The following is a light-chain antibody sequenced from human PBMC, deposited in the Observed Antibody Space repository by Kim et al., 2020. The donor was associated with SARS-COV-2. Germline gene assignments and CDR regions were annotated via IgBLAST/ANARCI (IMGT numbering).Light chain of an antibody. CDR1: HSLLHTDGKTY. J-gene: IGKJ4*01. V-gene: IGKV2D-29*01. Sequence: IVLTQTPLSLSVTPGQPASISCKSCHSLLHTDGKTYLSWYVQKPGQAPQRLIYQVSNRFSGVPDRFSGSGSGTDFTLKISRVEAEDVGVYYCMESLYLPSSGGGTKLEI. CDR2: QVS. CDR3: MESLYLPS.